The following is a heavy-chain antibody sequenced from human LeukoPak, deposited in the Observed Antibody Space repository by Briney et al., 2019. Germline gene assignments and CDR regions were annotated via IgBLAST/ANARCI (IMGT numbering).Heavy chain of an antibody. J-gene: IGHJ4*02. CDR2: MSYDGSHK. CDR1: GFTFSSYT. V-gene: IGHV3-30*04. CDR3: ARDVGGYAFDY. Sequence: GGSLRLSCVASGFTFSSYTLHWVRQAPGKGLEWVAVMSYDGSHKFHADSVKGRFTISRDNSKNTLYLQMNSLRAEDTAIYFCARDVGGYAFDYWGQGTLVTVSS. D-gene: IGHD5-12*01.